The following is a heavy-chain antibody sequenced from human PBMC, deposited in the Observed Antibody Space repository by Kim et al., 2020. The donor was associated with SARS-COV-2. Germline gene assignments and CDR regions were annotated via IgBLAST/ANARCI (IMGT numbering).Heavy chain of an antibody. V-gene: IGHV1-18*01. Sequence: ASVKVSCKASGYTFTSQGITWVRQAPGQGPEWMGWISPLNGKTKFAQKFEGRVVMTRETSTTTVEMELRSLTSDDTAVYYCARDGGITRGIDVWGQGTPVTVS. CDR3: ARDGGITRGIDV. D-gene: IGHD1-7*01. CDR2: ISPLNGKT. J-gene: IGHJ6*01. CDR1: GYTFTSQG.